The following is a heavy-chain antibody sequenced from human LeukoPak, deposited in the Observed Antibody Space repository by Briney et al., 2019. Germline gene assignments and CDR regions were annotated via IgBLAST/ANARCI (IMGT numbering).Heavy chain of an antibody. V-gene: IGHV1-2*02. J-gene: IGHJ6*03. CDR1: GYTFTGYY. D-gene: IGHD5-24*01. CDR3: ARGMRWLQLSPKLSYYYYMDV. Sequence: AASVKVSCKASGYTFTGYYMHWVRQAPGQGLEWMGWINPNSGGTNYAQKFQGRVTMTRDTSISTAYMELSRLRSDDTAVYYCARGMRWLQLSPKLSYYYYMDVWGKGTTVTVSS. CDR2: INPNSGGT.